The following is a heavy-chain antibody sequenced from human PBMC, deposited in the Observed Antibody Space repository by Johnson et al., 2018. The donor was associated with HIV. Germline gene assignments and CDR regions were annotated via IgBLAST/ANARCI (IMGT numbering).Heavy chain of an antibody. J-gene: IGHJ3*02. V-gene: IGHV3-30*18. CDR2: ISYDGSYN. CDR1: GFTFISYD. Sequence: PGRSLKVPCAASGFTFISYDTHWVRQAPGKGLEWVAVISYDGSYNYYSDSVKGRFTISRANSKNTLYLQINSLRAEDTAVYYCAKGEWGAGKDAFDIWGQGTMVTVSS. CDR3: AKGEWGAGKDAFDI. D-gene: IGHD3-16*01.